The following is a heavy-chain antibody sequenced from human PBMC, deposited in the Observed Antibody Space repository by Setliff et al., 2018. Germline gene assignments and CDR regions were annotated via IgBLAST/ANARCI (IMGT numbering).Heavy chain of an antibody. D-gene: IGHD3-22*01. CDR3: AREGDSSGFDY. J-gene: IGHJ4*02. CDR1: GGSISSGGYY. Sequence: SETLSPTCTVSGGSISSGGYYWSWIRQHPGKGLEWIGYIYYSGSTYYNPSLKSRVTISVDTSKNQFSLKLSSVTAADTAVYYCAREGDSSGFDYWGQGTLVTVSS. V-gene: IGHV4-31*03. CDR2: IYYSGST.